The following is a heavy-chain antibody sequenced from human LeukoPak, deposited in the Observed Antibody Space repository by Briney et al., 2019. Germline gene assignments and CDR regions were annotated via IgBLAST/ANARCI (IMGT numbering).Heavy chain of an antibody. Sequence: PGGSLRLSCAASGLTVSSNYMTWVRRAPEKGLQWVSLIHSGGSTYFADSVKGRFTISRDTSKNTLYLQMNSLRADDTAVYYCARCYSTVTYYYYYYMDIWGKGTTVTVSS. CDR3: ARCYSTVTYYYYYYMDI. D-gene: IGHD4-11*01. J-gene: IGHJ6*03. CDR2: IHSGGST. V-gene: IGHV3-53*01. CDR1: GLTVSSNY.